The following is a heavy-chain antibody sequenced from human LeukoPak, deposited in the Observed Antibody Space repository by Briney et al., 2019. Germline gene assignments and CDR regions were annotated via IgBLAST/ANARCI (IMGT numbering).Heavy chain of an antibody. CDR1: GGPQRFL. J-gene: IGHJ4*02. CDR2: LYYSGTT. CDR3: ARVGEGESRGWYFVFDY. V-gene: IGHV4-59*13. D-gene: IGHD6-19*01. Sequence: AEPLSLPCSVSGGPQRFLQGIGLAPPPGKAREGRGYLYYSGTTNYNPSLKSRVTISVDTSKNQFSLKLSSVTAADTAVYYCARVGEGESRGWYFVFDYWGQGTLVTVSS.